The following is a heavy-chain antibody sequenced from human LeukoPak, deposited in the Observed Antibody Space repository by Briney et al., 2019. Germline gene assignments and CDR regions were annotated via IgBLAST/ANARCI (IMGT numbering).Heavy chain of an antibody. CDR3: ARAHMRSTVVIGSRAYYFDY. D-gene: IGHD4-23*01. CDR2: IIPIFGTA. Sequence: SVKVSCKASGGTFSSYAISWVRQAPGQGLEWMGGIIPIFGTANYAQKFRGRVTITADKSTSTAYMELSSLRSEDTAVYYCARAHMRSTVVIGSRAYYFDYWGQGPLVTVSS. J-gene: IGHJ4*02. CDR1: GGTFSSYA. V-gene: IGHV1-69*06.